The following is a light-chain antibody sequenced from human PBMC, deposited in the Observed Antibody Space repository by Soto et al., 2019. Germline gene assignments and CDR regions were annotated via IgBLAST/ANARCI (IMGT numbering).Light chain of an antibody. CDR1: QSVRSK. Sequence: EIVLTQSPGTRSLSPGERATLAGRASQSVRSKLAWYQQKPGQAPRLFIYGASTRATGIPARFSGSVSGTEFTLTISSLQSEDFAVYFCQQYDDWLRLTFGGGTKVDIK. CDR3: QQYDDWLRLT. V-gene: IGKV3-15*01. J-gene: IGKJ4*01. CDR2: GAS.